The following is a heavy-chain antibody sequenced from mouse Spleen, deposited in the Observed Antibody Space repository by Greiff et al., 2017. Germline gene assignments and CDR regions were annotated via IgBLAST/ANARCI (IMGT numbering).Heavy chain of an antibody. J-gene: IGHJ2*01. CDR2: IYPGDGDT. CDR3: VRFPFDY. Sequence: VQLQQSGPELVKPGASVKISCKASGYAFSSSWMNWVKQRPGKGLEWIGRIYPGDGDTNYNGKFKGKATLTADKSSSTAYMQLSSLTSEDSAVYFCVRFPFDYWGQGTTLTVSS. CDR1: GYAFSSSW. V-gene: IGHV1-82*01.